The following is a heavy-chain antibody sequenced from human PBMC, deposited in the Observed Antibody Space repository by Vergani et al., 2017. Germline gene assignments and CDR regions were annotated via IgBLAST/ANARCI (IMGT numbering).Heavy chain of an antibody. D-gene: IGHD6-13*01. CDR1: GGTFSSYA. Sequence: QVQLVQSGAEVKKPGSSVKVSCKASGGTFSSYAISWVRQAPGQGLEWMGRIIPILGIANYAQKFQGRVTITADKSTSTAYMELSSLRSEDTAVYYCARDTGQGYSSSDFDYWGQGTLVTVSS. CDR3: ARDTGQGYSSSDFDY. J-gene: IGHJ4*02. CDR2: IIPILGIA. V-gene: IGHV1-69*04.